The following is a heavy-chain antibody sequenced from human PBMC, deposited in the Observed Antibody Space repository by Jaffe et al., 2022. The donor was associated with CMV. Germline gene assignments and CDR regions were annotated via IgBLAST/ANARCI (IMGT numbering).Heavy chain of an antibody. Sequence: EVQLVESGGGLVQPGGSLRLSCAASGFTFSSYWMHWVRQAPGKGLVWVSRINSDGSSTSYADSVKGRFTISRDNAKNTLYLQMNSLRAEDTAVYYCARGTYSPHLTYYYYYGMDVWGQGTTVTVSS. V-gene: IGHV3-74*01. D-gene: IGHD4-4*01. CDR3: ARGTYSPHLTYYYYYGMDV. CDR1: GFTFSSYW. J-gene: IGHJ6*02. CDR2: INSDGSST.